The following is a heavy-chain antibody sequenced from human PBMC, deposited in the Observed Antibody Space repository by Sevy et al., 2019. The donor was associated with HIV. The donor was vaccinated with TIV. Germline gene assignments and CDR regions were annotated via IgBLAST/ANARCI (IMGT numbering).Heavy chain of an antibody. CDR3: AREEGGYDYDYGMDV. J-gene: IGHJ6*02. Sequence: SETLSLTCSISGGTIVSSGHYWGWIRQTPGKGLEWIGSIYYNGHTFYTPSLKSRLTISIDTSKNQFSLTLSSVTVADTDVYFCAREEGGYDYDYGMDVWGQGTTVTVSS. V-gene: IGHV4-39*02. CDR1: GGTIVSSGHY. D-gene: IGHD5-12*01. CDR2: IYYNGHT.